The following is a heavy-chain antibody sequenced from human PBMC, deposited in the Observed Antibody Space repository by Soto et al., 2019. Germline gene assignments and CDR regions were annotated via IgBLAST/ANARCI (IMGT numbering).Heavy chain of an antibody. CDR2: ISFDGTHK. CDR1: GFTLTNYA. Sequence: QVQLVESGGGVVQPGTSLRLSCAASGFTLTNYAMNWVRQAPGKGLEWVAVISFDGTHKFYADSVKGRFTISRDNSNNMVYLQMNSLRPEDSAVYYCARALSGTVTHYTTDYWGQGTRVTVSS. V-gene: IGHV3-30-3*01. J-gene: IGHJ4*02. D-gene: IGHD4-17*01. CDR3: ARALSGTVTHYTTDY.